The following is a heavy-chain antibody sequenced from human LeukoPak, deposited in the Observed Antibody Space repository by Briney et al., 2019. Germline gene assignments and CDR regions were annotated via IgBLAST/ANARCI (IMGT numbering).Heavy chain of an antibody. CDR1: GVTLSDHH. Sequence: GGSLRLSCAASGVTLSDHHMDWVRQAPGKGLEWVGRIKNKTNGGTTDYAAPVKGRFTISRDDSKNTLYLQMNSLKTEDTAVYYCTTTIVGVTTWFDPWGQGTLVTVSS. D-gene: IGHD1-26*01. CDR3: TTTIVGVTTWFDP. V-gene: IGHV3-15*01. CDR2: IKNKTNGGTT. J-gene: IGHJ5*02.